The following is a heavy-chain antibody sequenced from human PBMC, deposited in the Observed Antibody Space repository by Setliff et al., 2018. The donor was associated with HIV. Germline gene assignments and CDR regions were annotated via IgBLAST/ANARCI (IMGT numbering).Heavy chain of an antibody. CDR1: GFTFSSYT. CDR3: ERDWGEHYDSSGLSS. V-gene: IGHV3-48*04. D-gene: IGHD3-22*01. J-gene: IGHJ5*02. CDR2: ISSSGSSI. Sequence: PGGSLRLSCAASGFTFSSYTMNWVRQAPGKGREWISYISSSGSSIYLANSVKGRFIISRDNAKNALYLQMNSLRAEDTAVYYCERDWGEHYDSSGLSSWGQGTLVTVSS.